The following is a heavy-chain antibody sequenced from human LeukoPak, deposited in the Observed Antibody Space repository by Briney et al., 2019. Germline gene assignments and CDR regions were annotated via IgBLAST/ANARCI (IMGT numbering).Heavy chain of an antibody. D-gene: IGHD2-21*01. J-gene: IGHJ4*02. CDR1: GFTFSSYS. CDR3: ARDLRVISFDN. CDR2: ISSSSSTT. Sequence: GGSLRLSCAASGFTFSSYSMNWVRQAPGKGLEWVSYISSSSSTTYYADSVKGRATISRDNSKNTLYLQMNSLRAEDTAIYYCARDLRVISFDNWGQGTLVSVSS. V-gene: IGHV3-48*01.